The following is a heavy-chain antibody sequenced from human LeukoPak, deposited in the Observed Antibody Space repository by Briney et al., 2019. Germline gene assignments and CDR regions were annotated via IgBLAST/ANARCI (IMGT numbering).Heavy chain of an antibody. CDR1: GSTVSDLA. CDR2: YDPEEGET. J-gene: IGHJ4*02. CDR3: AVAGDYADNSALDY. V-gene: IGHV1-24*01. D-gene: IGHD4-23*01. Sequence: ASVKVSCKVSGSTVSDLAMHWLRHPPRKGLEWMGGYDPEEGETLYAQQFRGRVTMTEDTSTDTAYMELSSLRSDDTAVYYCAVAGDYADNSALDYWAQGTLLTVSS.